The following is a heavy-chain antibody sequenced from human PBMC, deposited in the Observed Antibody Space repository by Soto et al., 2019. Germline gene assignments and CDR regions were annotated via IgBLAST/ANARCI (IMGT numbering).Heavy chain of an antibody. Sequence: QVQLVQSGAEVTKPGASVKVSCKASGYTFTSSYMHWVRQAPGQGLAWMGIINPSGGSTSYAQKFQGRVTMTRDTSTSTVYMELSSLRSEDTAVYYCARELYPILTGYYTGFDYWGQGTLVTVSS. D-gene: IGHD3-9*01. J-gene: IGHJ4*02. CDR1: GYTFTSSY. CDR2: INPSGGST. V-gene: IGHV1-46*03. CDR3: ARELYPILTGYYTGFDY.